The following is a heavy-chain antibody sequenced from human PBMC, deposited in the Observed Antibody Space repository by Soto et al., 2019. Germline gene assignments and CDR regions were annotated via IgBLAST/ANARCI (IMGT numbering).Heavy chain of an antibody. CDR1: GYALTELS. CDR3: ATANWNYSKPTQGDYYGMDV. CDR2: FDPEDGET. D-gene: IGHD1-7*01. Sequence: QVQLVQSGAEVKKPGASVKVSCKVSGYALTELSMHWVRQAPGKGLEWMGGFDPEDGETIYAQKFQGRVTMTEDTSTDTAYMELSSLRSEDTAVYYCATANWNYSKPTQGDYYGMDVWGQGTTVTVSS. V-gene: IGHV1-24*01. J-gene: IGHJ6*02.